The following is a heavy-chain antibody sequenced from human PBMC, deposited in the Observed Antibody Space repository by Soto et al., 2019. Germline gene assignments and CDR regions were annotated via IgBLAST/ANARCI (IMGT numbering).Heavy chain of an antibody. CDR2: IYYSGST. J-gene: IGHJ5*02. Sequence: QLHLRESGPGLVKPSETLSLTCTVSGGSITSSSYYWGWIRQPPGKGLEWIGSIYYSGSTYYNPSLARRVTLAVDTSTTQSSLKLSSVTAAHTAVYYCATQEVGGSYVYPFDPWGQGTLVTVSS. CDR3: ATQEVGGSYVYPFDP. CDR1: GGSITSSSYY. D-gene: IGHD1-26*01. V-gene: IGHV4-39*01.